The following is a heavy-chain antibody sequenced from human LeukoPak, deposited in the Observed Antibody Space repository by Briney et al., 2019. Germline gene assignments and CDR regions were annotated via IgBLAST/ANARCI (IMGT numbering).Heavy chain of an antibody. D-gene: IGHD6-13*01. Sequence: PSETLSLTCTVSGVSISSGSYYWSWIRQPAGKGLEWIGRIYTSGSTNYNPSLKSRVTISVDTSKNQFSLKLSSVTAADTAVYYCARETLAAAGINWFDPWGQGTLVTVSS. CDR3: ARETLAAAGINWFDP. V-gene: IGHV4-61*02. CDR2: IYTSGST. J-gene: IGHJ5*02. CDR1: GVSISSGSYY.